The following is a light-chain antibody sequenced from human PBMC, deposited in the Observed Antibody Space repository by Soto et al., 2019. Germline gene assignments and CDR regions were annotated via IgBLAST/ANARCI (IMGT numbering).Light chain of an antibody. CDR3: QQYHHWPPIT. CDR1: QIIANN. V-gene: IGKV3-15*01. J-gene: IGKJ5*01. Sequence: EIVMMQSPATLSVSPGERATLSCRASQIIANNLAWYQQKPGQAPRLLIYGASTRAPGIPARFSGSGSGTEFTLTISSLQSEDFAVYYCQQYHHWPPITFGQGTRLEIK. CDR2: GAS.